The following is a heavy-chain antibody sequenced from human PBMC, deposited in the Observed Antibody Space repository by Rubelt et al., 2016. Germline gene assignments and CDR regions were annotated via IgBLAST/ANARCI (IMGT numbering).Heavy chain of an antibody. D-gene: IGHD2-15*01. V-gene: IGHV4-59*01. Sequence: QVQLQESGPGLVKPSETLSLTCTVSGGSISKYYWSWIRQPPGKGLEWLGYIFYSGSINDNPSLKSRVTISVDTSKNQFSLKLGSVTAAETAGYYGARRTARYCSGGSCYGEYFQHWGQGTLVTVSS. CDR3: ARRTARYCSGGSCYGEYFQH. J-gene: IGHJ1*01. CDR2: IFYSGSI. CDR1: GGSISKYY.